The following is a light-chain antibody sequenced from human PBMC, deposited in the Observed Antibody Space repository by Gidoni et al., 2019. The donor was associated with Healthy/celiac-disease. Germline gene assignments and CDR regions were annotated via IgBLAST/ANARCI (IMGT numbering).Light chain of an antibody. CDR1: QSVSSSY. CDR2: SAD. J-gene: IGKJ4*01. V-gene: IGKV3-20*01. Sequence: EIVLTQSPGTLSLSPGERATLSCRASQSVSSSYLAWYQQKPGQAPRPLIYSADSRATGIPDRFSGSGSGTDFTHTISRLEPEDVAVYYCQQYGGSRGTFGGGTKVEIK. CDR3: QQYGGSRGT.